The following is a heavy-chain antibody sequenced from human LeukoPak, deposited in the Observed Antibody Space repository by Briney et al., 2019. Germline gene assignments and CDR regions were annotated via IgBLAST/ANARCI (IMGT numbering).Heavy chain of an antibody. CDR3: ARDFGPRLYAFDV. CDR1: GFTFSSYS. D-gene: IGHD3-16*01. V-gene: IGHV3-48*04. J-gene: IGHJ3*01. CDR2: ISVSSRNVI. Sequence: PGGSLRLSCAASGFTFSSYSMNWVRQAPGMGLEWLSYISVSSRNVIDYADSVKGRFTISRDDAKNSLYLQMNSLRAEDTAVYFCARDFGPRLYAFDVWGQGTMITVSS.